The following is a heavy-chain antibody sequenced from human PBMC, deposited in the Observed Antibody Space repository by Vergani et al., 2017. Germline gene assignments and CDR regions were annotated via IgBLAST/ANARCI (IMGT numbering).Heavy chain of an antibody. CDR2: IQFDGSNQ. CDR3: AKHFRGWGIDY. D-gene: IGHD3-16*01. J-gene: IGHJ4*02. V-gene: IGHV3-30*02. Sequence: QVQLVESGGGAVQRGGSLRLSCVTSGFTLCNYDMQWIRQGPGKGLEFVAFIQFDGSNQYYADSVKGRFTLSRDFSKNTLYLQMNSLRTDDTATYYCAKHFRGWGIDYWGKGTQVIVSS. CDR1: GFTLCNYD.